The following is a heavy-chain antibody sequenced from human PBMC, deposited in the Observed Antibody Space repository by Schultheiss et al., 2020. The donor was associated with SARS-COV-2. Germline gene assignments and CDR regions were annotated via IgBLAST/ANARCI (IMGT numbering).Heavy chain of an antibody. D-gene: IGHD6-6*01. Sequence: SETLSLTCAVSGDSISSSDWWSWVRQPPGKGLEWIGRIYTSGSTNYNPSLKSRVTISVDTSKNQFSLKLSSVTAADTAVYYCARYSSSFPGHNWFDPWGQGTLVTVSS. J-gene: IGHJ5*02. CDR3: ARYSSSFPGHNWFDP. V-gene: IGHV4-4*02. CDR2: IYTSGST. CDR1: GDSISSSDW.